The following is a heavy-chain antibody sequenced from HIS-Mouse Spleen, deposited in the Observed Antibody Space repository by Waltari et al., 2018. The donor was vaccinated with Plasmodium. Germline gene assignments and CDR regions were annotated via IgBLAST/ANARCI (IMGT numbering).Heavy chain of an antibody. CDR2: ISSSSSTI. CDR3: ARVNSGSYYWFDP. D-gene: IGHD1-26*01. CDR1: GFTCSSYS. J-gene: IGHJ5*02. Sequence: EVQLVASGGGSVQPGGSLRLSCAASGFTCSSYSMNWVRQAPGKGLEWVSYISSSSSTIYYADSVKGRFTISRDNAKNSLYLQMNSLRAEDTAVYYCARVNSGSYYWFDPWGQGTLVTVSS. V-gene: IGHV3-48*01.